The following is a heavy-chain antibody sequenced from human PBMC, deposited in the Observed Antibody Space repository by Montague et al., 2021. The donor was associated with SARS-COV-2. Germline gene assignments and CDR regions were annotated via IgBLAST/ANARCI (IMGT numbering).Heavy chain of an antibody. Sequence: TLSLTCTVYGGSIRSGSYYWSWIRQPAGKGLEWIGRIYTSGSTNYNPSLKSRVTISVDTSKNQFSLKLSSVTAADTAAYYCARVVGFDFDYWGRGTLVTVSS. CDR3: ARVVGFDFDY. D-gene: IGHD3-9*01. CDR1: GGSIRSGSYY. CDR2: IYTSGST. J-gene: IGHJ2*01. V-gene: IGHV4-61*02.